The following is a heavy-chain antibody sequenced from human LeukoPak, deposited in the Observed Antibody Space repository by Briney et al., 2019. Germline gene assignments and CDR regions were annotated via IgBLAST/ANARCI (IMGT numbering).Heavy chain of an antibody. D-gene: IGHD6-6*01. Sequence: SETLSLTCAVYGYSISSGYYWGWIRQPPGKGLEWIGSIYHSGSTYYNPSLKSRVTISVDTSKNQFSLKLSSVTAADTAVYYCAGDRYSSSLDYWGQGTLVTVSS. J-gene: IGHJ4*02. CDR1: GYSISSGYY. CDR3: AGDRYSSSLDY. CDR2: IYHSGST. V-gene: IGHV4-38-2*01.